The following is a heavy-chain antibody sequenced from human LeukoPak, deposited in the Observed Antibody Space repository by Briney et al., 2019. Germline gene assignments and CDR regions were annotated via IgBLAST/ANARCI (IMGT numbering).Heavy chain of an antibody. CDR1: GGSISSYY. CDR3: AREFGYDYVWGSYRYPYLVGY. D-gene: IGHD3-16*02. J-gene: IGHJ4*02. CDR2: IYYSGST. Sequence: SETLSLTCTVYGGSISSYYWSWIRQPQGKGLEWIGYIYYSGSTNYNPSLKSRVTISVDTSKNQFSLKLSSVTAADTAVYYCAREFGYDYVWGSYRYPYLVGYWGQGTLVTVSS. V-gene: IGHV4-59*01.